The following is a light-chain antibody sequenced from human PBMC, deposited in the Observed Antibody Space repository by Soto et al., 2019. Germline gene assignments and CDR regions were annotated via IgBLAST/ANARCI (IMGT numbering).Light chain of an antibody. CDR3: CSYAGSYTFV. V-gene: IGLV2-11*01. CDR1: SSDIGSYNY. CDR2: DVT. Sequence: QSVLTQPRSVSGSPGQSVAISCTGTSSDIGSYNYVSWYQQYPGQAPKLMIYDVTERPSGVPDRFSGSKSGNTASLTISGLQAEDEADYYCCSYAGSYTFVFGIGTKLTVL. J-gene: IGLJ1*01.